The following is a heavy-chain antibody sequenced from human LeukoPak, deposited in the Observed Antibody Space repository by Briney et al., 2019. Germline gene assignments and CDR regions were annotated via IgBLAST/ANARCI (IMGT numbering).Heavy chain of an antibody. CDR2: ISAYNGNR. CDR3: AGARVAVAEFDY. J-gene: IGHJ4*02. CDR1: GYTFTNYG. V-gene: IGHV1-18*01. Sequence: GASVKVSCKASGYTFTNYGISWVRQAPGQGLEWMGWISAYNGNRNYAQKLQGRVTMTRDTSTSTVYMELRSLRSDDTAVYYCAGARVAVAEFDYWGQGTLVTVSS. D-gene: IGHD6-19*01.